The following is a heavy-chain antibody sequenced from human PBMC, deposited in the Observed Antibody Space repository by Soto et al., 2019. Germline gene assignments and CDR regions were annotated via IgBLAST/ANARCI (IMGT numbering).Heavy chain of an antibody. D-gene: IGHD3-3*01. CDR2: IWSDGSNK. Sequence: QVQLVESGGGVVQPGRSLRLSCAASGFTFSSCGMHWVRQAPGKGLEWVAVIWSDGSNKYYADSVKGRFTISRDNSKNTLYLQMNSLRAEDTAVYYCAREFWSGPFDYWGRGTLVTVSS. J-gene: IGHJ4*02. CDR1: GFTFSSCG. CDR3: AREFWSGPFDY. V-gene: IGHV3-33*01.